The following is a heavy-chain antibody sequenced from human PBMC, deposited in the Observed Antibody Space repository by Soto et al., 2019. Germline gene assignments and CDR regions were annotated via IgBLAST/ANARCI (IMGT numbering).Heavy chain of an antibody. CDR3: ARDRMALFGPRGVPEDY. J-gene: IGHJ4*02. V-gene: IGHV3-33*01. Sequence: QVQLVESGGGVVQPGRSLRLSCAASGFTFSSYGRHWVRQAPGKGLEWVAVIWYDGSNKYYADSVKGRFTISRDNSKNTLYLQMNSLRAEDTAVYYCARDRMALFGPRGVPEDYWGQGTLVTVSS. D-gene: IGHD2-21*01. CDR1: GFTFSSYG. CDR2: IWYDGSNK.